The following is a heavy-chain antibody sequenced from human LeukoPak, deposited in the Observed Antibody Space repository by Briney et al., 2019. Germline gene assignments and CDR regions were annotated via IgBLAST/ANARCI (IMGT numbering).Heavy chain of an antibody. CDR1: GFTVSSNY. V-gene: IGHV3-66*01. CDR2: IYSGGST. J-gene: IGHJ4*02. CDR3: ARDPSIAAAGTADY. D-gene: IGHD6-13*01. Sequence: GGSLRLSCAASGFTVSSNYMSWVRQAPGKGLEGVSVIYSGGSTYYADSVKGRFTISRDNSKNTLYLQMNSLRAEDTAVYYCARDPSIAAAGTADYWGQGTLVTVSS.